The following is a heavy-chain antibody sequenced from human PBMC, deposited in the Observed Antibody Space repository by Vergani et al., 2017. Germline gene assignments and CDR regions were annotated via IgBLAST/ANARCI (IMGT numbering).Heavy chain of an antibody. CDR2: IYSGGST. CDR3: ARERHQLGIGRYYFDY. J-gene: IGHJ4*02. Sequence: EVQLVESGGGLIQPGGSLRLSCAASGFTVSSNYMSWVRQAPGKGLEWVSVIYSGGSTYYADSVTGRFTISKDNSKNTLYLQMTSLRAEDTAVYYSARERHQLGIGRYYFDYWGQGTLVTVSS. V-gene: IGHV3-53*01. D-gene: IGHD7-27*01. CDR1: GFTVSSNY.